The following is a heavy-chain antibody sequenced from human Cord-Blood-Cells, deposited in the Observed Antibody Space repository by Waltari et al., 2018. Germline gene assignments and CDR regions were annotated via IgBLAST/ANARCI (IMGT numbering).Heavy chain of an antibody. D-gene: IGHD3-3*01. CDR3: ARSPYDFWSGYYYYGMDV. CDR1: GYTFTSYA. J-gene: IGHJ6*02. CDR2: INAGNGNT. Sequence: QVQLVQSGAEVKKPGASVKVSCKASGYTFTSYAMHWVRQAPGQRLEWMGWINAGNGNTKYSQKFQGRVTITRDTSASTAYMELSSLRSEDTAVYYCARSPYDFWSGYYYYGMDVWGQGTTVTVSS. V-gene: IGHV1-3*01.